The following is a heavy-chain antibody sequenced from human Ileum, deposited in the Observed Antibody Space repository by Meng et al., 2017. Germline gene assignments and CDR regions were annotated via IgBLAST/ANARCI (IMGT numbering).Heavy chain of an antibody. CDR1: GDSISTTNW. V-gene: IGHV4-4*02. CDR2: IYHSGLV. D-gene: IGHD4-23*01. CDR3: AANSGKKMHS. J-gene: IGHJ4*02. Sequence: QVQLRGSGPGLVKPSGTLSPTWPVSGDSISTTNWWNWVRQPPGEGLEWIGEIYHSGLVNYNLSLKSRVTLSIDKSKNQFSLKLISVTAADTGVYYCAANSGKKMHSWGQGTLVTVSS.